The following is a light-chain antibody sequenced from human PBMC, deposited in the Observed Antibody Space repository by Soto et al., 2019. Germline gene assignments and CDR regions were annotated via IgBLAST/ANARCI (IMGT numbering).Light chain of an antibody. J-gene: IGKJ2*01. CDR1: RDISVY. Sequence: DIQMTQSPSSLSASVGDRVTITCQASRDISVYLNWYQQKPGKPPKLLVYDASNLQTGVPSRFSGSGSGTHFTFTISSLQPEDLATYYCQQYDNLPPYTFGQGTKLDIK. CDR3: QQYDNLPPYT. V-gene: IGKV1-33*01. CDR2: DAS.